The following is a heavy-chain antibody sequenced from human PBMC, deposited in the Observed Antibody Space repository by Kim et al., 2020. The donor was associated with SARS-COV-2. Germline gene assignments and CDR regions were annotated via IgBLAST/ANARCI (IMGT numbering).Heavy chain of an antibody. V-gene: IGHV6-1*01. D-gene: IGHD3-22*01. CDR3: ARDYYDSSGYYYFDY. Sequence: VSVKSRIPINPDTSKNQFSLQLNSVTPEDTAVYYCARDYYDSSGYYYFDYWGQGTLVTVSS. J-gene: IGHJ4*02.